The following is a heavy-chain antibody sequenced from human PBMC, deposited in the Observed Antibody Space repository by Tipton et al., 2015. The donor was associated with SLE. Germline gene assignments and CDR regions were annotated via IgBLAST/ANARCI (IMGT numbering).Heavy chain of an antibody. D-gene: IGHD3-16*01. V-gene: IGHV4-59*12. CDR1: GGSMNTYY. J-gene: IGHJ6*03. Sequence: TLSLTCTVSGGSMNTYYWNWIRQFPGKGLEWIGYFYYSGSANYNPSLKSRVTMSLDKSNNQFSLRLSSVTAADTAVYYCARGVSGYFSYCYMDVWGKGTTVTISS. CDR3: ARGVSGYFSYCYMDV. CDR2: FYYSGSA.